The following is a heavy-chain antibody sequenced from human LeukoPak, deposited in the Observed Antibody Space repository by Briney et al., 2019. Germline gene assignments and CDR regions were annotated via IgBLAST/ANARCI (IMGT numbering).Heavy chain of an antibody. CDR3: ARSMVTTDRNFDH. Sequence: SETLSLTCTVSGGSITSSPYHWAWIRQPPGRGPEWIGTVSHSGATQYNPSLTSRVTISLDTSKNQFSLSLNSVAAADTAVFYCARSMVTTDRNFDHWGQGTLVTVSS. CDR1: GGSITSSPYH. D-gene: IGHD2-21*02. V-gene: IGHV4-39*07. J-gene: IGHJ4*02. CDR2: VSHSGAT.